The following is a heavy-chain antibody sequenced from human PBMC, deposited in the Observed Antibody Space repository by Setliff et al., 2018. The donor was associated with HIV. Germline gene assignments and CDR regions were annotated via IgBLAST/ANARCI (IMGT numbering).Heavy chain of an antibody. CDR3: ARLDCSSSSGFVDY. CDR2: IDYSGSA. CDR1: SGSISSGTYY. V-gene: IGHV4-31*03. Sequence: SSETLSLTCTVSSGSISSGTYYWSWIRQYPGKGLEWIGYIDYSGSAFYNPSLKSRITISRDTSKNQFSLKMNSVTAADTAVYYCARLDCSSSSGFVDYWGQGTLVTVSS. D-gene: IGHD2-2*01. J-gene: IGHJ4*02.